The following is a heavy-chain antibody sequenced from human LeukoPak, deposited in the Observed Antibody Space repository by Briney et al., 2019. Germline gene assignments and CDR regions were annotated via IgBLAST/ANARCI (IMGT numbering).Heavy chain of an antibody. CDR1: GFTFSSYG. Sequence: GRSLRLSCAASGFTFSSYGMHWVCQAPGKGLEWVAVIWYDGSNKYYADSVKGRFTISRDNSKNTLYLQMNSLRAEDTAVYYCVGVAPYGDYEDYWGQGTLVTVSS. V-gene: IGHV3-33*01. J-gene: IGHJ4*02. D-gene: IGHD4-17*01. CDR3: VGVAPYGDYEDY. CDR2: IWYDGSNK.